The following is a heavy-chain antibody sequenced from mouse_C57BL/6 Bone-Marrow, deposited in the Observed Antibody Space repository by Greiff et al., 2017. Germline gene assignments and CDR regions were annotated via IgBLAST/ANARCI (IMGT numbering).Heavy chain of an antibody. D-gene: IGHD2-5*01. CDR3: ARAPAYYSNYLDY. V-gene: IGHV1-81*01. J-gene: IGHJ2*01. Sequence: VQLQQSGAELARPGASVKLSCKASGYTFTSYGISWVKQRTGQGLEWIGEIYPRSGNTYYNEKFKGKATLTADKSSSTAYMELRSLTSEDSEVYFCARAPAYYSNYLDYWGQGTTLTASS. CDR2: IYPRSGNT. CDR1: GYTFTSYG.